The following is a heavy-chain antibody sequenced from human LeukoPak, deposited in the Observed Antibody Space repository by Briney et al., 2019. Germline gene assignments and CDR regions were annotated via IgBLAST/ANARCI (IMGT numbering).Heavy chain of an antibody. J-gene: IGHJ4*02. D-gene: IGHD5-12*01. CDR2: INPEKQDN. CDR3: AKKVRGPSHPLDF. Sequence: GASVKVSCKASGYTFTGYAIHWVRQAPGQGLEWMGWINPEKQDNGYAHKFQGRGTMTSDTSISTAYMELSSLRSDDTAVYYCAKKVRGPSHPLDFWGQGTLVTVSS. V-gene: IGHV1-2*02. CDR1: GYTFTGYA.